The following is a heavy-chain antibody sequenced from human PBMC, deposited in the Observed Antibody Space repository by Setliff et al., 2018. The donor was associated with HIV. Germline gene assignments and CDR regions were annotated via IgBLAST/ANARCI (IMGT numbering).Heavy chain of an antibody. V-gene: IGHV1-18*01. CDR3: ARQDGTTVLSKDFDY. D-gene: IGHD4-17*01. CDR2: ISGYSGNT. J-gene: IGHJ4*02. CDR1: GYTFTSYG. Sequence: ASVKVSCKASGYTFTSYGVSWVRQAPGHGLEWMGWISGYSGNTNYAQKLQGRVTMTTDTTTSTAYMELSSLRSDDTAVYYCARQDGTTVLSKDFDYWGQGTLVTVSS.